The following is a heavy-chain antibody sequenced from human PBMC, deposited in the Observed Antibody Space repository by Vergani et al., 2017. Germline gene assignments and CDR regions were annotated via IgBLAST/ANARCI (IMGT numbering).Heavy chain of an antibody. D-gene: IGHD1-14*01. J-gene: IGHJ4*02. Sequence: QVQLQESGPGLVRPSETLSLTCTVSGGSLSGYYWNCIRQTPGEGLEWIGYVEDSGYFNYNPSLKTRVSMSSDTSNNQFSLMLSSVTVADTAVYYCARSIVSQNPPDYFDYWGQGTLVTVSS. CDR1: GGSLSGYY. V-gene: IGHV4-59*01. CDR2: VEDSGYF. CDR3: ARSIVSQNPPDYFDY.